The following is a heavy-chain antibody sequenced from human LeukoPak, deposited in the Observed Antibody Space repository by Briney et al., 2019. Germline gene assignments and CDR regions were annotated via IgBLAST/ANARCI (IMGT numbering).Heavy chain of an antibody. J-gene: IGHJ4*02. CDR3: AKESTAYSSGWDPALDY. CDR1: GFTFSNYG. CDR2: MRYDEGNE. D-gene: IGHD6-19*01. V-gene: IGHV3-30*02. Sequence: GGSLRLSCAGSGFTFSNYGMHWVRQAPGEGLEWMAFMRYDEGNEYYADSLKGRFTISRDNSKNTLYLQMNSLRAEDTAVYYCAKESTAYSSGWDPALDYWGQGTLVTVSA.